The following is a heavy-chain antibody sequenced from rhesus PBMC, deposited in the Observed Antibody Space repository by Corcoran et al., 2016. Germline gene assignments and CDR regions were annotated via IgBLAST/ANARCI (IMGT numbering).Heavy chain of an antibody. CDR3: ARKGY. CDR1: GGSVSRSNW. J-gene: IGHJ4*01. Sequence: QVQLQESGPGLVKPSETLSLTCAVSGGSVSRSNWWSWIRQPPGKGLEWIGYMSGSSGSTYYNPSLKSRVTSSTDTSKNQFSLKLSSVTAADTAVYYCARKGYWGQGVLVTVSS. CDR2: MSGSSGST. V-gene: IGHV4-65*01.